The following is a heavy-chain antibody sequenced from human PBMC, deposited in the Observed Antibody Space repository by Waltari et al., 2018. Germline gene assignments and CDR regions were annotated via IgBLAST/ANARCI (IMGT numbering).Heavy chain of an antibody. CDR3: ARHGARSTSLRFDY. D-gene: IGHD2-2*01. J-gene: IGHJ4*02. CDR2: IYWNDDK. CDR1: GFSLSTSGVG. Sequence: QITLKESGPTLVKPTQTLTLTCNFSGFSLSTSGVGVGWSRQPPGKALEWLALIYWNDDKRYSTSLKSRLTITKDTSKNQFVLTMTNMDPVDTATYYCARHGARSTSLRFDYWGQGTLVTVSS. V-gene: IGHV2-5*01.